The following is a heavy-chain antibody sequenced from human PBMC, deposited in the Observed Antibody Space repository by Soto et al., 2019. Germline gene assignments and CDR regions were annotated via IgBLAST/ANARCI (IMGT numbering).Heavy chain of an antibody. D-gene: IGHD3-16*01. J-gene: IGHJ4*02. CDR1: GFTFSSYA. Sequence: EVQLLESGGGLVQPGGSLRLSCAASGFTFSSYAMSWVRQAPGKGLEWVSGITGSGGSTYYADSVKGRFTISRDNSKNTLYLQINTLRAEDTALYYCTNLPRACFDHWGQGTLVTVSS. CDR2: ITGSGGST. V-gene: IGHV3-23*01. CDR3: TNLPRACFDH.